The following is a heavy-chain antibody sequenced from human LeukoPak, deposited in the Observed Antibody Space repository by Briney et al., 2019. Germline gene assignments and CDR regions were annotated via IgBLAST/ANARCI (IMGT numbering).Heavy chain of an antibody. V-gene: IGHV4-30-4*01. CDR3: AREGRVATNAFDI. Sequence: PSETLSLTCTASGGSISSGDYHWSWIRQPPGKGLEWIGYIYYSGSTYYNPSLKSRVTISVDTSKNQFSLKLSSVTAADTAVYYCAREGRVATNAFDIWGQGTMVTVSS. D-gene: IGHD5-12*01. CDR1: GGSISSGDYH. J-gene: IGHJ3*02. CDR2: IYYSGST.